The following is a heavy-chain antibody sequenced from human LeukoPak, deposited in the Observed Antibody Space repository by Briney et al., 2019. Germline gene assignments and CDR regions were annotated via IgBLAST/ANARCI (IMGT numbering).Heavy chain of an antibody. CDR1: GYTFTGYY. J-gene: IGHJ4*02. V-gene: IGHV1-2*02. Sequence: GASVTFSCKASGYTFTGYYMHWVRQAPGQGLEWMGWINPNSGGTNFAQKFQGRITMTRDTSINTAYMELRRLTSDDTAVYYCARYSDDWYYFDYWGQGTLVTVSS. D-gene: IGHD3-9*01. CDR3: ARYSDDWYYFDY. CDR2: INPNSGGT.